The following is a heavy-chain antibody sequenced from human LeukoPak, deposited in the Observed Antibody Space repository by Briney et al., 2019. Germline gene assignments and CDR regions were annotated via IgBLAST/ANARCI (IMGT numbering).Heavy chain of an antibody. CDR2: IYYTGNT. Sequence: SETLSLTCTVSGGSISNYYWNWIRQPPGKGLEWIGYIYYTGNTNYNPSLKSRVTISVDTSKNQFSLKLSSVTAADTAVYYCAKDRLQLQSWGQGTLVTVSS. J-gene: IGHJ5*02. CDR3: AKDRLQLQS. D-gene: IGHD1-1*01. CDR1: GGSISNYY. V-gene: IGHV4-59*01.